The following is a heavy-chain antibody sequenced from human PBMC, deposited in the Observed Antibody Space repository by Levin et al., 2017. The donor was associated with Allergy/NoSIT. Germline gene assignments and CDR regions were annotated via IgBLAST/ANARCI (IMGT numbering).Heavy chain of an antibody. CDR2: IRGKTYGWST. CDR1: GFTFSDCG. Sequence: GGSLRLSCSASGFTFSDCGMSWFRQSPGKGLEWVGVIRGKTYGWSTEYAASVKGRFTISRDDFETIAYLEMNSLKDEDTAVYYCARDLVFRGRYHGLDVWGQGTSVTVSS. D-gene: IGHD1-14*01. CDR3: ARDLVFRGRYHGLDV. J-gene: IGHJ6*02. V-gene: IGHV3-49*03.